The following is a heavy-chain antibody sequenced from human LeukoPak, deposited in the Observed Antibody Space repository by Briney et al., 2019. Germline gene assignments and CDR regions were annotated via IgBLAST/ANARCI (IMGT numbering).Heavy chain of an antibody. D-gene: IGHD5-18*01. J-gene: IGHJ4*02. CDR1: GFTVRSIY. CDR2: FYSGGSS. Sequence: AGGSLRLYCAASGFTVRSIYMTWVRQAPGKGLEWVSSFYSGGSSYYADSVKGRFIISRDSSTDALYLQMNTLRVEDTAVYFCARDRGYGYGFFDYWGQGTLVTVSS. V-gene: IGHV3-53*01. CDR3: ARDRGYGYGFFDY.